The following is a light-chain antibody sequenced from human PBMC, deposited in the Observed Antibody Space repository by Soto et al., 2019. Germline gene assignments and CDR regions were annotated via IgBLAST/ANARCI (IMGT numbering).Light chain of an antibody. CDR3: QQYYSTPRT. CDR1: QSFLHISNNKNS. V-gene: IGKV4-1*01. Sequence: IVMIHSPYSLALSLRERATISVKPSQSFLHISNNKNSLAWYQQKPGQPPKLLIYWASTRESGVPDRFSGSGSGTDFTLTTSSLQAEDVAVYYCQQYYSTPRTFGQGTKVDIK. CDR2: WAS. J-gene: IGKJ1*01.